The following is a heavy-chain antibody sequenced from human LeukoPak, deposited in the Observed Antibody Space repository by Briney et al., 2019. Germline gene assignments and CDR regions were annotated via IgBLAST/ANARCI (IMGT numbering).Heavy chain of an antibody. J-gene: IGHJ4*02. Sequence: PSETLPLTCTVSSGSISSYWYNWIGQPAGKGLEWIGRIYTSGNTNYNPSLKSRVTMSVDTSKNQFSLKLSSVTAADTAVYYCAREKYYYGSGGYQDNYWFEYWGQGTLVTVSS. V-gene: IGHV4-4*07. CDR2: IYTSGNT. CDR1: SGSISSYW. D-gene: IGHD3-10*01. CDR3: AREKYYYGSGGYQDNYWFEY.